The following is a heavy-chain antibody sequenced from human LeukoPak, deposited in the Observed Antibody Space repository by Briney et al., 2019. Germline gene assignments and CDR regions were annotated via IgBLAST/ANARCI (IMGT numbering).Heavy chain of an antibody. CDR1: GGSISSYY. Sequence: SETLSLTCTVSGGSISSYYWSWIRQPPGKGLEWIGYIYYSGSTNYNPSLKSRVTISVDTSKNQFSLKLSSVTAADTAVYYCARHVNSWELEDVAVAGYYYYGMDVWGQGTTVTVSS. CDR3: ARHVNSWELEDVAVAGYYYYGMDV. J-gene: IGHJ6*02. D-gene: IGHD6-19*01. CDR2: IYYSGST. V-gene: IGHV4-59*08.